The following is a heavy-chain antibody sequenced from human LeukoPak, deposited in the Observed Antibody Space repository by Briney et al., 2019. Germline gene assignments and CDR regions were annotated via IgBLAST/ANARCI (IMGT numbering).Heavy chain of an antibody. D-gene: IGHD1-1*01. CDR2: IGRSAGDT. CDR1: GFTFNRYF. Sequence: GGSLRLSCAASGFTFNRYFMGWVRQAPGKGLEWVSSIGRSAGDTYYADSVKGRFTMSRDNSDNTLYLQMDSLRAEDTAMYYCAKDRFPIDDNWDFDSWGQGTLVTVYS. CDR3: AKDRFPIDDNWDFDS. V-gene: IGHV3-23*01. J-gene: IGHJ4*01.